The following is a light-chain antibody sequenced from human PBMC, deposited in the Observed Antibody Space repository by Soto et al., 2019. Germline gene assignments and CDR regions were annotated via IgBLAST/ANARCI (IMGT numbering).Light chain of an antibody. V-gene: IGLV2-8*01. Sequence: QYVLTQPPSASGSPGQSVTISCTGTSSDVGGYNYVSWYQQHPGKAPKLMIYEVSKRPSGVPDRFSGSKSGNTASLTVSGLQAEDEADYYCSSYAGSNNPYVFGTGTKVTV. CDR1: SSDVGGYNY. CDR3: SSYAGSNNPYV. J-gene: IGLJ1*01. CDR2: EVS.